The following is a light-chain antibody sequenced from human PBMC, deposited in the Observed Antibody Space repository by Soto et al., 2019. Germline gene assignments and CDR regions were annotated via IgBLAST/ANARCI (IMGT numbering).Light chain of an antibody. CDR3: QQYNDWSLT. Sequence: EIVMTQSPATLSVSPGERATLSCRASQSVSSNLAWYQQKPGQGPRLLIYGASTRATDIPGRFSGSGSGTEFTLTISSLQSEDFAVYYCQQYNDWSLTFGGGTKVEIK. CDR2: GAS. J-gene: IGKJ4*01. V-gene: IGKV3-15*01. CDR1: QSVSSN.